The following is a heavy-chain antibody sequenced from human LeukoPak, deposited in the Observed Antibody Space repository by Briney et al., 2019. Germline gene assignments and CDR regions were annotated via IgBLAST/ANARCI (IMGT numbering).Heavy chain of an antibody. J-gene: IGHJ4*02. CDR1: GGSISGYY. V-gene: IGHV4-59*08. D-gene: IGHD6-19*01. CDR3: ARLIAVAGTLSFFDY. Sequence: LSETLSLTCTVSGGSISGYYWGWIRQPPGKGLEWIAYIYYTGSAYHSPSLKSRLTISVDTSKNQFSLKLSSVTAADTAIYYCARLIAVAGTLSFFDYWGQGTLVTVSS. CDR2: IYYTGSA.